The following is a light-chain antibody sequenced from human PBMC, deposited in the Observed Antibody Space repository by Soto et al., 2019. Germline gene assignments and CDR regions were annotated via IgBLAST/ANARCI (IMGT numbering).Light chain of an antibody. Sequence: ALTQPASVSGSPAQAITISCTGTSSDVGGYNYVSWYQQHPGKAPKLMIYNVSNRPSGVSNRFSGSKSGNTASLTISGLQAEDEADYYCSSYTTSSSVFGTGTKVTVL. CDR2: NVS. V-gene: IGLV2-14*01. CDR1: SSDVGGYNY. J-gene: IGLJ1*01. CDR3: SSYTTSSSV.